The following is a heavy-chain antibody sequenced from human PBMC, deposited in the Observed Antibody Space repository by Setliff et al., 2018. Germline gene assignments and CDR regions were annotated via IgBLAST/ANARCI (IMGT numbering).Heavy chain of an antibody. V-gene: IGHV3-7*03. CDR3: ARDPTRKFDS. J-gene: IGHJ4*02. Sequence: AGGSLRLSCATSGFSFGDSWMSWLRQAPGKGLEWVANISPDSSERYSVDSVKGRFTTSRDNAKNSLYLQVNSLRVEDTALYYCARDPTRKFDSWGQGTLVTVSS. CDR1: GFSFGDSW. CDR2: ISPDSSER.